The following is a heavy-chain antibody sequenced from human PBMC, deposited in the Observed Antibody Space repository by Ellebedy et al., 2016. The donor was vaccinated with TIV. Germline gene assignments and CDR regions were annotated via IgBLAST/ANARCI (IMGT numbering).Heavy chain of an antibody. CDR1: GYTLTELS. J-gene: IGHJ4*02. D-gene: IGHD4-23*01. V-gene: IGHV1-24*01. Sequence: AASVKVSCKVSGYTLTELSMHWVRQAPGKGLEWMGGFDPEDGETVYAQKFQGRVTMTEDTSTDTAYMDLSTLRSEDTALYHCARERGLRWDYWGQGTLVTVSS. CDR2: FDPEDGET. CDR3: ARERGLRWDY.